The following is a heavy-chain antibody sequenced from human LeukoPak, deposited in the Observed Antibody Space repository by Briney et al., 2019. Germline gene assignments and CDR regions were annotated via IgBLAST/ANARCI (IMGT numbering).Heavy chain of an antibody. Sequence: PSETLSLTCAVYGGSFSGHYWTWIRQPPGKGLEWIGEINHSGSTTYNPSLNSRVTISVDTSKNQFSLRLSSVTAADAAVYYCARPRYGSGSLDSWGQGTLVTVSS. CDR1: GGSFSGHY. V-gene: IGHV4-34*01. CDR2: INHSGST. D-gene: IGHD3-10*01. CDR3: ARPRYGSGSLDS. J-gene: IGHJ4*02.